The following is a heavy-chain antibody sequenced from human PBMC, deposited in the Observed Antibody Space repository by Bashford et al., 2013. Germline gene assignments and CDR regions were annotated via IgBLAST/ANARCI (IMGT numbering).Heavy chain of an antibody. V-gene: IGHV4-31*03. Sequence: SETLSLTCTVSGGSISSGGYYWSWIRQHPGKGLEWIGYIYYSGSTYYNPSLKSRVTISVDTSKNQFSLKLSSVTAADTAVYYCAREYSETYYFDFWGQGTLVTVSS. CDR1: GGSISSGGYY. CDR3: AREYSETYYFDF. J-gene: IGHJ4*02. CDR2: IYYSGST. D-gene: IGHD5-12*01.